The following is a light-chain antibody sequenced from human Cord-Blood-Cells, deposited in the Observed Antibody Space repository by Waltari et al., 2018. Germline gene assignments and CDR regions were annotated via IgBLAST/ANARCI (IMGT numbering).Light chain of an antibody. CDR1: SSNIGAGYD. V-gene: IGLV1-40*01. J-gene: IGLJ3*02. CDR3: QSYDSSLGGWV. Sequence: QSVLTQPPSVSGAPGQRVTISCTGSSSNIGAGYDVHWYQQLPGTAPKLLIYGNSNRPSGFPDRFSGSNAGTSASLAITGLQAEDEADYYCQSYDSSLGGWVFGGGTKLTVL. CDR2: GNS.